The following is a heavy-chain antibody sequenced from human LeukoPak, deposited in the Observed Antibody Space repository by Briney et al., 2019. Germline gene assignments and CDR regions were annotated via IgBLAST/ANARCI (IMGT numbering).Heavy chain of an antibody. CDR3: ARETISPTVKYAFDI. Sequence: PGGSLRLSCAASGFTFSNYWMHWVRQAPGKGLVWVSGINSDGSTTTNADSVKGRFTVSRDNAKNTLYLQMKGLRAEDTAVYYCARETISPTVKYAFDIWGQGTMVTVSS. V-gene: IGHV3-74*03. CDR2: INSDGSTT. CDR1: GFTFSNYW. J-gene: IGHJ3*02. D-gene: IGHD4-17*01.